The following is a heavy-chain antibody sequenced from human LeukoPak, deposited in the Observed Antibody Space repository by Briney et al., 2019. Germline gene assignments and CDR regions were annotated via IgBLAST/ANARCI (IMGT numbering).Heavy chain of an antibody. CDR3: TTDGALWFGDPRGFGMDV. J-gene: IGHJ6*02. V-gene: IGHV3-15*01. D-gene: IGHD3-10*01. CDR2: IKSKTDGGTT. CDR1: GFTFSNAW. Sequence: GGSLRLSCAASGFTFSNAWMSWVRQAPGKGLEWVGRIKSKTDGGTTDYAAPVKGRFTISRDDSKNTLYLQMNSLKTEDTAVYYCTTDGALWFGDPRGFGMDVWGQGTTVTVSS.